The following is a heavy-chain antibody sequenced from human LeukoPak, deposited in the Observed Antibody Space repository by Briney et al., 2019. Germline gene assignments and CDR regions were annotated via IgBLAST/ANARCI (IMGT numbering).Heavy chain of an antibody. J-gene: IGHJ3*02. Sequence: PGRSLRLSCAASGFTFDDYVMHWVRQAPGKGLEWVSGISWNSGSIGYADSVKGRFTISRDNAKNTLYLQMNSLRAEDTAVYYCAKFRSSGWRDAFDIWGQGTMVTVSS. D-gene: IGHD6-19*01. CDR3: AKFRSSGWRDAFDI. CDR2: ISWNSGSI. V-gene: IGHV3-9*01. CDR1: GFTFDDYV.